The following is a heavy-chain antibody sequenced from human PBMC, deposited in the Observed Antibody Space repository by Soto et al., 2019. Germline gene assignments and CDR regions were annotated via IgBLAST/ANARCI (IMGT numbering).Heavy chain of an antibody. Sequence: SXTPSLTCTVSGGSMSNYYWSWIRQPPVNVLEWIGYFYYTGITNYNPSLKSRISMSVDTSKNQFSLKLSSVTAADTAVYYCARHVVESLSFGERVHHLDYWGHGTLVTVSS. CDR1: GGSMSNYY. CDR3: ARHVVESLSFGERVHHLDY. D-gene: IGHD3-10*01. CDR2: FYYTGIT. J-gene: IGHJ4*01. V-gene: IGHV4-59*08.